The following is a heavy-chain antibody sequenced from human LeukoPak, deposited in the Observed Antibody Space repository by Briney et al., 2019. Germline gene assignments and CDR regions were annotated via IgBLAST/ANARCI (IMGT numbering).Heavy chain of an antibody. J-gene: IGHJ4*02. D-gene: IGHD5-18*01. CDR2: ISGSGGST. CDR3: AANGGFSYGFHFDY. V-gene: IGHV3-23*01. Sequence: GGSLRLSCAASGFTFSSYAMSWVRQAPGKGLEWVSAISGSGGSTYYADSVKGRFTISRDNSKNTLHLQMNSLRAEDTAVYYCAANGGFSYGFHFDYWGQGTLVTVSS. CDR1: GFTFSSYA.